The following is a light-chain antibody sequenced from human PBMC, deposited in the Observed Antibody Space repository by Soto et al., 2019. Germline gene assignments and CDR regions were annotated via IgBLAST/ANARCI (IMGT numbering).Light chain of an antibody. J-gene: IGKJ1*01. Sequence: DIQMTQSPSTLSASVGDRVSITCRASQSISSWLAWYQQKPGKAPKLLIYKASTLKSGVPSRFSGSGSGTEFTLTISSLQPDDFATYYCQQYNSFSWKFGQGTKVDI. CDR1: QSISSW. CDR2: KAS. V-gene: IGKV1-5*03. CDR3: QQYNSFSWK.